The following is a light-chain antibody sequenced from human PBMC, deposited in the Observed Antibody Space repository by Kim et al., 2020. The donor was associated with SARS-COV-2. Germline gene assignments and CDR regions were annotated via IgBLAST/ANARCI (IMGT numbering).Light chain of an antibody. CDR1: KLGDKY. J-gene: IGLJ3*02. Sequence: ESPEQTASITCSGDKLGDKYASWYQQKPGQSPVLVIYQDTKRPSGIPERFSGSNSGNTATLTISGTQAMDEADYYCQAWDSSTWVFGGGTQLTVL. CDR2: QDT. CDR3: QAWDSSTWV. V-gene: IGLV3-1*01.